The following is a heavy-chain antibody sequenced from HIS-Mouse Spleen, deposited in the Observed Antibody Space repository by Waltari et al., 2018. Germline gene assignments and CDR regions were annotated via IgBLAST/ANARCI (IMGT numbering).Heavy chain of an antibody. CDR1: GFTFSSYA. J-gene: IGHJ4*02. CDR2: ISGSGGST. D-gene: IGHD3-16*01. CDR3: AKDRDWGSSGYFDY. V-gene: IGHV3-23*01. Sequence: EVQLLESGGGLVQPGGSLRLSCAASGFTFSSYAMSWVRQAPGKGLEWVSGISGSGGSTYYAESVKGRFTISRDNSKNTLYLQMNSLRAEDTAVYYCAKDRDWGSSGYFDYWGQGTLVTVSS.